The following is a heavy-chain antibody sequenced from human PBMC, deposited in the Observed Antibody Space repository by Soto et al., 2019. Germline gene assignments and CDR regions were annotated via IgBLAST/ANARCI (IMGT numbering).Heavy chain of an antibody. Sequence: ASVKVSCKASGGTFSSYAISWVRQAPGQGLEWMGGIIPISGTANYAQKFQGRVTITADESTSTAYMELSSLRSEDTAVYYCASCWVYPDYYYYGMDVWGQGTTATVSS. CDR2: IIPISGTA. CDR3: ASCWVYPDYYYYGMDV. D-gene: IGHD6-13*01. CDR1: GGTFSSYA. V-gene: IGHV1-69*13. J-gene: IGHJ6*02.